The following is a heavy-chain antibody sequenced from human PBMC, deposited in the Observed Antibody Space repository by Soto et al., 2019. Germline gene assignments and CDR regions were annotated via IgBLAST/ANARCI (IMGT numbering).Heavy chain of an antibody. D-gene: IGHD3-16*02. CDR2: ISSSSSYI. J-gene: IGHJ4*02. Sequence: EVQLVESGGGLVKPGGSLRLSCAASGFTFSSYSMNWVRQAPGKGLELVSSISSSSSYIYYADSVKGRFTISRDNAKNSLYLQMNSLRAEDTAVYYCAKEAGELSTRSFDYWGQGTLVTVSS. CDR1: GFTFSSYS. CDR3: AKEAGELSTRSFDY. V-gene: IGHV3-21*01.